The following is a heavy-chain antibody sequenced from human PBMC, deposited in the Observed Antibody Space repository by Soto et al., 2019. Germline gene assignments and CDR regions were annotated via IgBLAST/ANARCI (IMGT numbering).Heavy chain of an antibody. V-gene: IGHV4-59*01. J-gene: IGHJ3*02. CDR3: ARDPGGDTAFDI. Sequence: NPSETRSLTCTVSGGSISSYYWSWIRQPPGKGLEWIGYIYYSGSTNYNPSLKSRVTISVDTSKNQFSLKLSSVTAADTAVYYCARDPGGDTAFDIWGQGTMVTVSS. D-gene: IGHD3-10*01. CDR1: GGSISSYY. CDR2: IYYSGST.